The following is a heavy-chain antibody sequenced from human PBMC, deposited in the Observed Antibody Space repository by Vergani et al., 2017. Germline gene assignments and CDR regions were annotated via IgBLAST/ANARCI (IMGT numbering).Heavy chain of an antibody. D-gene: IGHD2-2*01. CDR1: GFTFSNSA. Sequence: EVHLLESGGGQVEAGGSLRLSCVASGFTFSNSAMSWVRQTSGKGLEWVSAISGHGDRTYYADSVKGRFTISRDNSKNTVYLQMNSLRAEDTAVYYCARDGCSSTSCPDYYYYGMDVWGQGTTVTVSS. J-gene: IGHJ6*02. V-gene: IGHV3-23*01. CDR2: ISGHGDRT. CDR3: ARDGCSSTSCPDYYYYGMDV.